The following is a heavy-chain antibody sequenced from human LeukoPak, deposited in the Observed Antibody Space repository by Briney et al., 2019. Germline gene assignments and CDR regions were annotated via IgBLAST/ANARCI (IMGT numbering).Heavy chain of an antibody. CDR1: GFTFSSYE. D-gene: IGHD5-18*01. V-gene: IGHV3-23*01. CDR3: VKEGGYRTPFDF. CDR2: ISASGKTT. Sequence: GGSLRLSCAASGFTFSSYEMNWVRQAPGQGLEWVSVISASGKTTNYADSVKGRFTISRDDSKHTVYLQMNSLRADDTAAYYCVKEGGYRTPFDFWGQGTLVTVSS. J-gene: IGHJ4*02.